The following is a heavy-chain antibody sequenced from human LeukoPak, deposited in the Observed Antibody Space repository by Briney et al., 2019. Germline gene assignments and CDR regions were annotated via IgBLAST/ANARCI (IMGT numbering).Heavy chain of an antibody. CDR1: GYTFTGYY. V-gene: IGHV1-69*06. J-gene: IGHJ5*02. D-gene: IGHD3-22*01. CDR3: ARDQGPYYYDSSGYFP. Sequence: SVKVSCKASGYTFTGYYMHWVRQAPGQGLEWMGGIIPIFGTANYAQKFQGRVTITADKSTSTAYMELSSLRSEDTAVYYCARDQGPYYYDSSGYFPWGQGTLVTVSS. CDR2: IIPIFGTA.